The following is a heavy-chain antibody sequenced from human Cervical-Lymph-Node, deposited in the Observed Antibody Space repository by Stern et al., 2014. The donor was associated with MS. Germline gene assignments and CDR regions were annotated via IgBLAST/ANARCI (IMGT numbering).Heavy chain of an antibody. Sequence: DQLVESGGGVVQPGRSLRLSCAASGFTFSSYGMHWVRQAPGKGLEWVAVIWYDGINKYYADSVKGRFTISRDNSKNTLYLQMNSLRAEDTGVYSCARAGDSSSWYLDYWGQGTLVTVSS. CDR1: GFTFSSYG. D-gene: IGHD6-13*01. CDR2: IWYDGINK. V-gene: IGHV3-33*01. J-gene: IGHJ4*02. CDR3: ARAGDSSSWYLDY.